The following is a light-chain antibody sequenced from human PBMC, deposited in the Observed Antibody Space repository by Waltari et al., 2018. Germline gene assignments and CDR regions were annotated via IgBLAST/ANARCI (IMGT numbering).Light chain of an antibody. CDR1: SSHIGRNT. Sequence: QSVLTQPPSASGTPGQRATISCSGGSSHIGRNTLPWYQNPPGTAPQLLIYSDDQRPSGVPDRFSGSRSGTSGYLAISGLQSEDEADYYCALWDDSLNAWIFGGGTRLTVL. CDR3: ALWDDSLNAWI. V-gene: IGLV1-44*01. CDR2: SDD. J-gene: IGLJ3*02.